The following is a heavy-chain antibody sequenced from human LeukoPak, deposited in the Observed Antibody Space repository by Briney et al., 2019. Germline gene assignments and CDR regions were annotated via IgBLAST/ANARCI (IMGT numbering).Heavy chain of an antibody. CDR3: ARVGTARNWFDP. J-gene: IGHJ5*02. Sequence: PSETLSLTCTVSGGSIGSYYWSWIRQPAGKGLEWIGYIYYSGSTNYNPSLKSRVTISVDTSKNQFSLKLSSVTAADTAVYYCARVGTARNWFDPWGQGTLVTVSS. D-gene: IGHD1-7*01. CDR2: IYYSGST. V-gene: IGHV4-59*01. CDR1: GGSIGSYY.